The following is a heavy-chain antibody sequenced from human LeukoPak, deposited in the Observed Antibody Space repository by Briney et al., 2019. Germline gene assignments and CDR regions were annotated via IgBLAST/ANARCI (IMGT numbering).Heavy chain of an antibody. CDR2: IYYSGST. CDR1: GXSISSSSYY. CDR3: ARVGATIDY. V-gene: IGHV4-39*07. Sequence: SETLSLTCTVSGXSISSSSYYWGWIRQPPGKGLEWIGSIYYSGSTYYNPSLKSRVTISVDTSKNQFSLKLSSVTAADTAVYYCARVGATIDYWGQGTLVTVSS. J-gene: IGHJ4*02. D-gene: IGHD1-26*01.